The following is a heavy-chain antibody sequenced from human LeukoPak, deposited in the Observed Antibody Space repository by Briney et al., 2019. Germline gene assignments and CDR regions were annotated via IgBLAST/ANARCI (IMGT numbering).Heavy chain of an antibody. Sequence: ASVKVSCKASGYTFTGYYMHWVRQAPGQGLEWMGWINPNSGGTNYAQKFQGRVTMTRDTSISTAYMELSRLRSDDTAVYYCAKTPGLGESETYYFDYWGQGTLVTVSS. CDR2: INPNSGGT. CDR3: AKTPGLGESETYYFDY. J-gene: IGHJ4*02. D-gene: IGHD3-10*01. V-gene: IGHV1-2*02. CDR1: GYTFTGYY.